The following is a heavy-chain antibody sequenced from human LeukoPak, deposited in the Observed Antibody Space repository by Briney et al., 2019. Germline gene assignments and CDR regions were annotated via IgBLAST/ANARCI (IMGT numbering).Heavy chain of an antibody. J-gene: IGHJ4*02. D-gene: IGHD3-22*01. CDR1: AFTFSSYA. Sequence: PGGSLRLSCAASAFTFSSYAMSWVRQTPGKGMEWVSAISGSGGSTYYADSVKGRFTISRDNSKNTLYLQMNSLRAEDTAVYYCAKDRVVVVLAYYFDYWGQGTLVTVSS. CDR2: ISGSGGST. V-gene: IGHV3-23*01. CDR3: AKDRVVVVLAYYFDY.